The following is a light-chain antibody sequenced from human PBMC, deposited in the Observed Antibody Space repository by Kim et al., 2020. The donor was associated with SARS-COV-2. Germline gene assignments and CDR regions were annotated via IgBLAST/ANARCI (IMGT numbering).Light chain of an antibody. CDR3: QQAYIFPLT. Sequence: DIQMTQSPSSVSASVGDRVTITCRASQSIDSYLAWYQQKPGKAPKLLIYAASSFQSGVPSRFSGSGSGTDFTLTISRLQPEDIATYYCQQAYIFPLTFGGGTKVDIK. J-gene: IGKJ4*01. CDR2: AAS. V-gene: IGKV1-12*01. CDR1: QSIDSY.